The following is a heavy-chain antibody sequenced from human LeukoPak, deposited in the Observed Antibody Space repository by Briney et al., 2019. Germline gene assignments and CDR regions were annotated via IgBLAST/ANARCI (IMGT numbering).Heavy chain of an antibody. CDR3: AREYDCSSTSCYSVWFDP. CDR2: INHSGST. CDR1: GGSISSGGYY. D-gene: IGHD2-2*01. Sequence: SQTLSLTCTVSGGSISSGGYYWSWTRQPPGKGLEWIGEINHSGSTNYNPSLKSRVTISVDTSKNQFSLKLSSVTAADTAVYYCAREYDCSSTSCYSVWFDPWGQGTLVTVSS. J-gene: IGHJ5*02. V-gene: IGHV4-30-2*01.